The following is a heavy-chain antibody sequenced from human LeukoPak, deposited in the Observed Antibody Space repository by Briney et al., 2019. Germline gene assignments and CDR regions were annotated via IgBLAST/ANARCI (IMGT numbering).Heavy chain of an antibody. V-gene: IGHV3-23*01. CDR2: ISGSGGAGI. D-gene: IGHD1-26*01. Sequence: GGSLRLSCAGSGVTFSSYAMSWVRQAPGKGLEWVSTISGSGGAGIYYADSVKGRFTVSRDNSRNTPYLPMNSLRAEDTAVYYCVKDRDGSPFYGMDVWGQGTTVTVSS. CDR3: VKDRDGSPFYGMDV. CDR1: GVTFSSYA. J-gene: IGHJ6*02.